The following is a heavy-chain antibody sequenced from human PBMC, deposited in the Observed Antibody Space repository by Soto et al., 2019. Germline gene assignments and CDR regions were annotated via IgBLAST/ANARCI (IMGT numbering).Heavy chain of an antibody. J-gene: IGHJ4*02. CDR1: GFTFSSYG. V-gene: IGHV3-30*03. D-gene: IGHD6-6*01. CDR2: ISYDGSNK. Sequence: GGSLSLSCAASGFTFSSYGMHWVRQAPGKGLEWVAVISYDGSNKYYADSVKGRFTISRDNSKNTLYLQMNSLRAEDTAVYYCSSDWNYIDYWGQGTLVTVSS. CDR3: SSDWNYIDY.